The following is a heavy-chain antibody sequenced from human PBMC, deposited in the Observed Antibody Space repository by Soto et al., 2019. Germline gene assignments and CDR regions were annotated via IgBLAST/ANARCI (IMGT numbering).Heavy chain of an antibody. J-gene: IGHJ4*02. Sequence: QLQLQESGPGLVKPSETLSLTCTVSGGSISSSSYHWGWGWIRQPPGKGLEWLATIYNTGSTYYNPSLKSRVTISVDTSKNHLSLKLNSVTAADTAVYYCAREGRHSYGLDYFDYWGQGTLVTVSS. CDR2: IYNTGST. CDR1: GGSISSSSYH. D-gene: IGHD5-18*01. V-gene: IGHV4-39*02. CDR3: AREGRHSYGLDYFDY.